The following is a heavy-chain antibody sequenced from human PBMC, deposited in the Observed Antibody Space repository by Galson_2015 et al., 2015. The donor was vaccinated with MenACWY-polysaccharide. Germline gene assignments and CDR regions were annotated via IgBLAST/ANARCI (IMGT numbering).Heavy chain of an antibody. CDR1: GASVRRTTDY. D-gene: IGHD1-26*01. Sequence: LSLTCTVSGASVRRTTDYWSWLLQPPGKGLEWIGFMSSNGGANRNPSLKSRVTISIDTSKNQFSLRLNSVTAADTAMYYCAREPTYSGSFGWFDSWGQGTLVTVSP. CDR2: MSSNGGA. J-gene: IGHJ5*01. CDR3: AREPTYSGSFGWFDS. V-gene: IGHV4-61*01.